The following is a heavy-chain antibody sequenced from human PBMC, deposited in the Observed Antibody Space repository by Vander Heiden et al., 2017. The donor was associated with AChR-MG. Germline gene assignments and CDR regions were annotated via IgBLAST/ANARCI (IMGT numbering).Heavy chain of an antibody. J-gene: IGHJ3*02. CDR3: ASRGYNAAFDI. Sequence: EVQLVECGGGLVQPGGSLRLSCAASGFTFSSCWMHWVRQAPGKWLVWVSRINSDGSSTSYADSVKGRFTISRDNAKNTLYLQMNSLRAEDTAVYYCASRGYNAAFDIWGQGTMVTVSS. CDR2: INSDGSST. CDR1: GFTFSSCW. V-gene: IGHV3-74*01. D-gene: IGHD1-1*01.